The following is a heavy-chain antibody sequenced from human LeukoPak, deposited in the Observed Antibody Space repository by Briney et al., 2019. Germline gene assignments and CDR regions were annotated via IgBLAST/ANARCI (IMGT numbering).Heavy chain of an antibody. CDR2: ISSSSSYI. D-gene: IGHD3-3*01. V-gene: IGHV3-21*01. J-gene: IGHJ4*02. Sequence: GGSLRLSCAASGFTFSSYSMNWVRQAPGKGLEWVSSISSSSSYIYYADSVKGRFTISRDNAKNSLYLQMNSLRAEDTAVYYCARKRRGDFWSGDNYFDYWGQGTLVTVSS. CDR3: ARKRRGDFWSGDNYFDY. CDR1: GFTFSSYS.